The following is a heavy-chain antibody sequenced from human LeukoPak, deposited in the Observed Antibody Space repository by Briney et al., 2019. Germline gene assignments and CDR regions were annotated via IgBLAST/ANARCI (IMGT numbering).Heavy chain of an antibody. V-gene: IGHV3-53*01. Sequence: GESLRLSCAASGFTVSSNYMNWVRQAPGKGLEWVSIIYSGGNTYYPDSVRGRFTISRDKSKNTVYLQLSSLRAEDTAIYYCARASSYYYFDYWGQGTLVTVSS. D-gene: IGHD3-10*01. J-gene: IGHJ4*02. CDR2: IYSGGNT. CDR1: GFTVSSNY. CDR3: ARASSYYYFDY.